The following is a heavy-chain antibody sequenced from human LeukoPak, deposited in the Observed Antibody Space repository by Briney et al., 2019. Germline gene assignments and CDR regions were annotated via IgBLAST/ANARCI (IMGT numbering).Heavy chain of an antibody. D-gene: IGHD1-14*01. CDR2: ISSSSSYI. V-gene: IGHV3-21*01. Sequence: NPGGSLRLSCAASGFTFSSYSMNWVRQAPGKGLEWVSSISSSSSYIYYADSVKGRFTISRDNAKNSPYLQMNSLRGEDTAVYYCTRDRSRAEDDWGQGTLVTVSS. CDR3: TRDRSRAEDD. J-gene: IGHJ4*02. CDR1: GFTFSSYS.